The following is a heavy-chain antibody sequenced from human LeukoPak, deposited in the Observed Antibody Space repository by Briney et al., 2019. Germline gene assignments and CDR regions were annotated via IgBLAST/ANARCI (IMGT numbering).Heavy chain of an antibody. CDR1: GGSISSGSYY. CDR3: ARRYGDWLYYYYYMDV. J-gene: IGHJ6*03. D-gene: IGHD4-17*01. V-gene: IGHV4-61*02. Sequence: PSQTLSLTCTVSGGSISSGSYYWSWIRQPAGKGLEWIGRIYTSGSTNYNPSLKSRVTISVDTSKNQFSLKLSSVTAADTAVYYCARRYGDWLYYYYYMDVWGKGTTVTISS. CDR2: IYTSGST.